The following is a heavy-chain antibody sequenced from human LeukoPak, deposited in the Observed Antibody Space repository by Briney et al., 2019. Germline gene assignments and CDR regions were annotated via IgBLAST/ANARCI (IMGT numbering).Heavy chain of an antibody. J-gene: IGHJ4*02. CDR2: ISGSGSGT. Sequence: GGSLRLSCAASGFTFSSYAMTWVRQAPGKGLKWVSTISGSGSGTYYADSVKGRFTISRDNAKNSLYLQMNSLRAEDTAVYYCARRSGSSSFDYWGQGTLVTVSS. CDR3: ARRSGSSSFDY. CDR1: GFTFSSYA. D-gene: IGHD1-26*01. V-gene: IGHV3-23*01.